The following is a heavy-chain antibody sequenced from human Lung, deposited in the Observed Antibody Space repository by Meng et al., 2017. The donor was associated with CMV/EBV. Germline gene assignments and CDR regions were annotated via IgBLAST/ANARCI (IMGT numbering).Heavy chain of an antibody. J-gene: IGHJ5*02. D-gene: IGHD3-22*01. V-gene: IGHV1-2*02. Sequence: STYTFTGYYMHWVRQAPGQGLEWMGWINPNSGDTNYAQKFQGRVIMTRDTSISTAYMELSRLTSDDTAVYYCAREGRRSGYDNWFDPWGQRTLVTVSS. CDR2: INPNSGDT. CDR3: AREGRRSGYDNWFDP. CDR1: TYTFTGYY.